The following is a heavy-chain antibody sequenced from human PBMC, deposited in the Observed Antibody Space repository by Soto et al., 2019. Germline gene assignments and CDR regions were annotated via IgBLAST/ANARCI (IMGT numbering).Heavy chain of an antibody. Sequence: LSLTCTVSGGSISSYYWSWIRQPPGKGLEWIGYIYYSGSTNYNPSLKSRVTISVDTSKNQFSLKLSSVTAADTAVYYCARLPPDCSGGSCYWKGFDYWGQGTLVTVSS. V-gene: IGHV4-59*08. CDR2: IYYSGST. D-gene: IGHD2-15*01. CDR1: GGSISSYY. J-gene: IGHJ4*02. CDR3: ARLPPDCSGGSCYWKGFDY.